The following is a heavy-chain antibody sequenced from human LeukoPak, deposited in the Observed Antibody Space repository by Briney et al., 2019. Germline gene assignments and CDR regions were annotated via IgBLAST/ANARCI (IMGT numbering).Heavy chain of an antibody. D-gene: IGHD2-2*01. CDR3: ERGVPAAMIGYNWFDP. V-gene: IGHV1-2*02. Sequence: ASVKVSCKASGYTFTGYYMHLVRQAPGQGLGWMGVINPNSGGTNYSQKFQGRVTMTRDTSISTAYMELSRLRSDDTAVYYCERGVPAAMIGYNWFDPWGQGTLVTVSS. CDR1: GYTFTGYY. J-gene: IGHJ5*02. CDR2: INPNSGGT.